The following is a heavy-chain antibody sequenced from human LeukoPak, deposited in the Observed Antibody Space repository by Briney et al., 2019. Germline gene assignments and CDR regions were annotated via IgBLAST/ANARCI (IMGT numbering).Heavy chain of an antibody. CDR2: TRSKAYGGTA. Sequence: GRSLRLSCTGSGFIFGDYAMNWVRQAPGKGLEWVGVTRSKAYGGTAEYAASVKGRFTISRDDSKSIAYLQMSSLKTEDTAVYYCTASDHRYCSTISCHFDYWGQGTLVTVSS. CDR3: TASDHRYCSTISCHFDY. J-gene: IGHJ4*02. V-gene: IGHV3-49*04. CDR1: GFIFGDYA. D-gene: IGHD2-2*01.